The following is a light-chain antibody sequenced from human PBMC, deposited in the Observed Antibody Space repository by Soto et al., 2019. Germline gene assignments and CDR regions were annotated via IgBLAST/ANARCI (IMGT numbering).Light chain of an antibody. CDR2: HNN. V-gene: IGLV1-51*02. CDR1: TSNIGINA. CDR3: GTWDSSLSGV. J-gene: IGLJ2*01. Sequence: QSVLTQPPSVSAAPGQTVTISCSGSTSNIGINAVSWYQHLPGAAPKLLIYHNNYRPSGIPDRFSGSKSGTSATLAITGLQTGDEADYYCGTWDSSLSGVFGGGTKLTVL.